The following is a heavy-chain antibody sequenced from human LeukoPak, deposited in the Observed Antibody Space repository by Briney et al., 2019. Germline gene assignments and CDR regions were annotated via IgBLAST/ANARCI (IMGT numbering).Heavy chain of an antibody. Sequence: GGSLTLSCAASGFFFSNYGMHWVRQAPGKGLVWVSRVNSDGRFTKYADSVKGRFTISRDNAKNTLYLQMNSLRAEDTAVYYCASSGNYRIYYFDYWGQGTLVTVSS. D-gene: IGHD1-26*01. CDR2: VNSDGRFT. J-gene: IGHJ4*02. CDR3: ASSGNYRIYYFDY. CDR1: GFFFSNYG. V-gene: IGHV3-74*03.